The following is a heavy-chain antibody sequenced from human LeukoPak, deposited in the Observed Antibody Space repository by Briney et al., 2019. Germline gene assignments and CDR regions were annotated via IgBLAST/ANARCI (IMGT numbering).Heavy chain of an antibody. CDR2: VYYSGTT. V-gene: IGHV4-61*01. Sequence: SETLSLTCTVSNGSISSDTYFWSWIRQPPGKGLEWIGYVYYSGTTNYNPSLKSRVIISVDTSKNQFSLKLSPVIAADTAVYYCARVGVDYSGNIIKYYFDYWGQGTLVTVSS. CDR1: NGSISSDTYF. CDR3: ARVGVDYSGNIIKYYFDY. J-gene: IGHJ4*02. D-gene: IGHD4-23*01.